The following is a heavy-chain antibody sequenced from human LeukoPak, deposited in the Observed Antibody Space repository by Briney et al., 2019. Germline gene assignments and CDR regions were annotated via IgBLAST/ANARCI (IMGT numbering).Heavy chain of an antibody. D-gene: IGHD2-15*01. J-gene: IGHJ4*02. CDR1: GGSVSNYY. CDR2: ISYSGST. V-gene: IGHV4-59*02. Sequence: PSETLSLTCTVSGGSVSNYYWTWIRQPPGKGLEWIGYISYSGSTNYNPSLKSRVTISVDTSKNQFSLKLSSVTAADTAVYYCARAPHPYCSGGNCIYFDYWGLGTLVTVSS. CDR3: ARAPHPYCSGGNCIYFDY.